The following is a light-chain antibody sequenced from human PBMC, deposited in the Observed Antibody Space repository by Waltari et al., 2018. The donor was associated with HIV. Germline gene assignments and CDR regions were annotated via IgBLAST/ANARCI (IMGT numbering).Light chain of an antibody. J-gene: IGLJ2*01. CDR3: GSYTTTSTLGV. Sequence: QSALTQPASVSGSPGPSITISCIGSSSDVGSYDYVPWYQHHPGKAPKLLIYDFTHRPSGISARFSGSKSGNTASLTISGLQADDEADYYCGSYTTTSTLGVFGGGTKLTVL. CDR1: SSDVGSYDY. CDR2: DFT. V-gene: IGLV2-14*03.